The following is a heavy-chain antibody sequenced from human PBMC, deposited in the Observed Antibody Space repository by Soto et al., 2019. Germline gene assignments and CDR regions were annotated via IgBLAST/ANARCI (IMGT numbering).Heavy chain of an antibody. CDR3: ARGFHGSADY. CDR1: GYTFTSNA. CDR2: INGGDANT. Sequence: GASVKVSCKASGYTFTSNAIHWMRQAPGQRLEWMGWINGGDANTQYSQNFQDRVTLSRDTSATTAHMELSSLRSEDTAVYYCARGFHGSADYWGQGTLVTV. J-gene: IGHJ4*02. V-gene: IGHV1-3*01. D-gene: IGHD3-10*01.